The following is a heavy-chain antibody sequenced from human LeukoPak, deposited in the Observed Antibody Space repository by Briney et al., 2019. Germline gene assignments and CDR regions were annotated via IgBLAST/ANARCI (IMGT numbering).Heavy chain of an antibody. CDR2: INPNSGGT. Sequence: GASVKVSCKASGYTFTGYYMHWVRQAPGQGLEWMGWINPNSGGTNYAQKFQGRVTMTRDTSISTAYMELCRLRSDDTAVYYCARGTTTWTVTGGDFDYWGQGTLVTVSS. CDR1: GYTFTGYY. J-gene: IGHJ4*02. CDR3: ARGTTTWTVTGGDFDY. D-gene: IGHD1-20*01. V-gene: IGHV1-2*02.